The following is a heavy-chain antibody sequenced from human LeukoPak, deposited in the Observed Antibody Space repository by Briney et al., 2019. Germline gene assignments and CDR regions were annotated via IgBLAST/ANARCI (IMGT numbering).Heavy chain of an antibody. CDR1: GYPFTSYH. CDR2: LRASGGGA. V-gene: IGHV1-46*01. D-gene: IGHD1-1*01. J-gene: IGHJ5*02. Sequence: GASVRLSCKASGYPFTSYHMHWARQAPGQGVEWMGPLRASGGGAEYPQKFQGRVTMTRDTSTNTVYMELSSLRSDDTAVYYCARECPSCFNFDPWGPGTLVTVSS. CDR3: ARECPSCFNFDP.